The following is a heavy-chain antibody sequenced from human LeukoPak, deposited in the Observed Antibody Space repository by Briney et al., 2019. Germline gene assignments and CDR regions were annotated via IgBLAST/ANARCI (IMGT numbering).Heavy chain of an antibody. D-gene: IGHD3-22*01. V-gene: IGHV3-23*01. CDR2: ISGSGGTT. CDR1: GFMISSYA. CDR3: AKRLDSSGYLFDY. Sequence: PGGSLRLSCAASGFMISSYAMSWVRQAPGKGLEWVSTISGSGGTTYCADSVKGRFTISRDNSKNTLYLQMNSLRAEDTAVYFCAKRLDSSGYLFDYWGQGTLVTVSS. J-gene: IGHJ4*02.